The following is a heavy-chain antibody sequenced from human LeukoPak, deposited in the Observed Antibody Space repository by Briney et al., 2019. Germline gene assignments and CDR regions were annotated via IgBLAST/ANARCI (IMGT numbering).Heavy chain of an antibody. V-gene: IGHV3-23*01. CDR3: AELGITMIGGV. J-gene: IGHJ6*04. CDR1: GFTFSIYG. CDR2: ISDNGGNT. D-gene: IGHD3-10*02. Sequence: GGSLRLSCAASGFTFSIYGMGWVRQAPGKGLEWVSSISDNGGNTYYADSAKGRFTISRDNAKNSLYLQMNSLRAEDTAVYYCAELGITMIGGVWGKGTTVTISS.